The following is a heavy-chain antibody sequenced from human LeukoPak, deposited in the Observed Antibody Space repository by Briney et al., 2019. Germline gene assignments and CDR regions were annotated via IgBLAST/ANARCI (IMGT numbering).Heavy chain of an antibody. CDR1: GFTFSSSA. J-gene: IGHJ4*02. D-gene: IGHD2-2*02. CDR3: AKDRRGLYPA. Sequence: GGSLRLSCAASGFTFSSSAMNWVRQAPGKGLEWVSVISGSGGSTYYADSVKGRFTISRDNSKNTLYLQMNSLRAEDTAVYYCAKDRRGLYPAWGQGTLVTVSS. V-gene: IGHV3-23*01. CDR2: ISGSGGST.